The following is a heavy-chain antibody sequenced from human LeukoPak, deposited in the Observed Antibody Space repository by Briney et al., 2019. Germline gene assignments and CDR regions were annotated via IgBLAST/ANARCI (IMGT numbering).Heavy chain of an antibody. J-gene: IGHJ4*02. CDR2: VSNSGGAT. CDR3: ARDRGDYSDYSDFFDA. Sequence: GGSLRLSCAASGFTFSRFAMNWVRQAPGKGLEWISGVSNSGGATSYADSVRGRFIISRDNSKNTLFLQMSTLKAEDTAMYYCARDRGDYSDYSDFFDAWGQGTLVTFSS. CDR1: GFTFSRFA. V-gene: IGHV3-23*01. D-gene: IGHD4-11*01.